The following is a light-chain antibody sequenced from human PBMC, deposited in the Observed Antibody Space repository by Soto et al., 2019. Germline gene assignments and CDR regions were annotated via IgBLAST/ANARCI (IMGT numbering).Light chain of an antibody. CDR3: SSYTSTVAYV. Sequence: QSALTQPASVSGSPGQSITISCTGTSIDVGGYNYVSWYQQHPGKAPKLMIYDVSNRPSGVSNRFSGSKSGNTASLTISGLQAEDEADYYCSSYTSTVAYVFGTVTKLTVL. CDR2: DVS. J-gene: IGLJ1*01. CDR1: SIDVGGYNY. V-gene: IGLV2-14*01.